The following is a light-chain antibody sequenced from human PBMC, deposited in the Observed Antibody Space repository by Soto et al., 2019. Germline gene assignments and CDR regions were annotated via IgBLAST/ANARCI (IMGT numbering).Light chain of an antibody. Sequence: DIVMTQSPLSLPVTPGEPASISCRSSQSLLHSNGYNYLDWYLQKPGQSPQLLIYLGSNRASGVPDRFSSSGSGTDFTLKISRVEAEDVGVYYCMQALQTRSTFGPGTKVDIK. CDR3: MQALQTRST. CDR1: QSLLHSNGYNY. V-gene: IGKV2-28*01. CDR2: LGS. J-gene: IGKJ3*01.